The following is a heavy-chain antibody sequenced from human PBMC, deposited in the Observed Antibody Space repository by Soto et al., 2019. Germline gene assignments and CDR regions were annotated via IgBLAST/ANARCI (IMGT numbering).Heavy chain of an antibody. J-gene: IGHJ4*02. CDR1: GFTFSSYG. CDR3: ARDPYCSTTSCSYYFDS. Sequence: QVQLVESGGGVVQPGRSLRLSCAASGFTFSSYGMHGVRQAPGKGLEWVAIIWSDGSKKNYADSVNGRFTISRDNSKNKLYVQRNTLRAEDTAVYYCARDPYCSTTSCSYYFDSWGQGTLVTVSS. CDR2: IWSDGSKK. D-gene: IGHD2-2*01. V-gene: IGHV3-33*01.